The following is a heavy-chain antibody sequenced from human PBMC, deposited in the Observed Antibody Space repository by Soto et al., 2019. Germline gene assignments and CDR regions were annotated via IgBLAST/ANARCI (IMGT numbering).Heavy chain of an antibody. CDR1: GFTFSSYA. CDR3: ARRGPGTYFDY. CDR2: VSGSGGST. D-gene: IGHD6-13*01. Sequence: EVQLLESGGGLVQPGGSLRLSCAASGFTFSSYAMRWVRQAPGKGLEWVSAVSGSGGSTYYADSVKGRFTISRDNSKNTLYLQMNSLRAENTAVYYCARRGPGTYFDYWGQGTLVTVSS. V-gene: IGHV3-23*01. J-gene: IGHJ4*02.